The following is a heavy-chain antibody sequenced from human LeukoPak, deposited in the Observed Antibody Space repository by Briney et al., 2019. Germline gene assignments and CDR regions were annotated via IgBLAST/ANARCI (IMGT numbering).Heavy chain of an antibody. CDR1: GFTFNNYG. CDR3: ARGLYYSSGSPIDY. Sequence: PGRSLRLSCAASGFTFNNYGVHWVRQAPGKGLEWVAVIWFDGSYTYYADSVKGRFTISRDNSKNTLYLQMNSLRAEDTAVYYCARGLYYSSGSPIDYWGQGTLVTVSS. CDR2: IWFDGSYT. V-gene: IGHV3-33*01. J-gene: IGHJ4*02. D-gene: IGHD3-10*01.